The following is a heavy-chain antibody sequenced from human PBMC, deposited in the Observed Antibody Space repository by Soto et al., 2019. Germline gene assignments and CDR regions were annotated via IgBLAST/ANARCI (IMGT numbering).Heavy chain of an antibody. CDR3: AREGRHSGGMRESWFDP. D-gene: IGHD3-10*01. J-gene: IGHJ5*02. CDR2: IFYTGAT. Sequence: PSYCPALTSALCGETISIPSHYVNWIRRVPGKGLEFIGYIFYTGATYYNPSLRGRISMSVDTSKNQFSLTLRSVTAADTAIYYCAREGRHSGGMRESWFDPWGQGTQVTVSS. CDR1: GETISIPSHY. V-gene: IGHV4-31*11.